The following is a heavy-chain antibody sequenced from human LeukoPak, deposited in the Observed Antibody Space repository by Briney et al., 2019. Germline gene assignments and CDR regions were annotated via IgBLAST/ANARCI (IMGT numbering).Heavy chain of an antibody. CDR1: GLLVSPDYMRSNY. D-gene: IGHD3-22*01. Sequence: PGGSLRLSCAASGLLVSPDYMRSNYMSWVRQAPGKGLEWVSVIYSGGSTYYADSVKGRFTISRDNPKNTLYLQMNSLRAEDTAVYYCASFLGGYSFFHWGQGTLVTVSS. J-gene: IGHJ4*02. CDR3: ASFLGGYSFFH. CDR2: IYSGGST. V-gene: IGHV3-66*02.